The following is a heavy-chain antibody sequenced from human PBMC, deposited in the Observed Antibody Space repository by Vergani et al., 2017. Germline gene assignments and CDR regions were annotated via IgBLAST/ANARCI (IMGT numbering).Heavy chain of an antibody. CDR1: GFTFSSYA. CDR2: ISYDGSNK. V-gene: IGHV3-30-3*01. CDR3: ARGRYYYDSSGPDY. J-gene: IGHJ4*02. Sequence: VQLLESGGGVVQPGRSLRLSCAASGFTFSSYAMHWARQAPGKGLAWVAVISYDGSNKYYADSVKGRFTISRDNSKNTLYLQMNSLRAEDTAVYYCARGRYYYDSSGPDYWGQGTLVTVSS. D-gene: IGHD3-22*01.